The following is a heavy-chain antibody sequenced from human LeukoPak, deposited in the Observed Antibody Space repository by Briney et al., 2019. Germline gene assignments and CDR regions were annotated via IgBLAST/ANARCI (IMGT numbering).Heavy chain of an antibody. V-gene: IGHV3-30*02. CDR3: AKDPGASVSGFHMDV. D-gene: IGHD2-8*02. Sequence: PGGSLRLSCATSGFTFRNYGMHWVRQATGKGLEGVSFIWSDGNNRFYADSVKGRFTISRDNSKNMLYLQMDSLRPEDTAVYYCAKDPGASVSGFHMDVWGKGTTVIVSS. J-gene: IGHJ6*03. CDR1: GFTFRNYG. CDR2: IWSDGNNR.